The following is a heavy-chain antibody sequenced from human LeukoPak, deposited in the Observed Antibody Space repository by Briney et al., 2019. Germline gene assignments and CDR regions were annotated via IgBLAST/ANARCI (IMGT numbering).Heavy chain of an antibody. CDR2: INHSGST. J-gene: IGHJ6*02. CDR1: GGSFSGYH. D-gene: IGHD6-13*01. CDR3: ARGIAAAGRWFYYYGMDV. Sequence: PSETLSLTCAVYGGSFSGYHWSWIRQPPGKGLEWIGEINHSGSTNYNPSLKSRVTISVDTSKNQFSLKLSSVTAADTAVYYCARGIAAAGRWFYYYGMDVWGQGTTVTVSS. V-gene: IGHV4-34*01.